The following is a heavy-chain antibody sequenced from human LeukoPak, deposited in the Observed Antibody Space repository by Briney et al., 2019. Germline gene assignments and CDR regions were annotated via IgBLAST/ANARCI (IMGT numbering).Heavy chain of an antibody. CDR1: GFSLSTSGVG. J-gene: IGHJ5*02. V-gene: IGHV2-5*02. CDR3: AHRDYDILTGYYKNNWFDP. D-gene: IGHD3-9*01. Sequence: SGPTLGNPTQTLTPTCTFSGFSLSTSGVGEGWIRQPPGKALVWLALIYWDDDKRYSPSLKSRLTITKDTSKNQVVLTMTNMDPVDTATYYCAHRDYDILTGYYKNNWFDPWGQGTLVTVSS. CDR2: IYWDDDK.